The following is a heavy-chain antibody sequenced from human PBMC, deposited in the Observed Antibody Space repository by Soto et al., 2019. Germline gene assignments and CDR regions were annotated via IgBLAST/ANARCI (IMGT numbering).Heavy chain of an antibody. J-gene: IGHJ3*02. CDR1: GFTFSSYG. CDR2: ISYDGSNK. Sequence: QVQLVESGGGVVQPGRSLRLSCAASGFTFSSYGMHWVRQAPGKGLEWVAVISYDGSNKYYADSVKGRFTISRDNSKNTLYLQMNSLRAEDTAVYYCAKDSGYDSSKGAFDIWGQGTMVTVSS. CDR3: AKDSGYDSSKGAFDI. D-gene: IGHD3-22*01. V-gene: IGHV3-30*18.